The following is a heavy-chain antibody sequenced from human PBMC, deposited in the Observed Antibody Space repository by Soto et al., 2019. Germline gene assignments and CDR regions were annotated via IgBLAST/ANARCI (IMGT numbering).Heavy chain of an antibody. J-gene: IGHJ4*02. D-gene: IGHD3-10*01. V-gene: IGHV3-30-3*01. CDR2: ISYDGSSK. CDR3: ERETLGTDYFDY. Sequence: QVQLVESGGGVVQAGRSLRLSCAASRFTFTSYAMDWVRQAPGKGLELVAVISYDGSSKYYAVSVQGRVTISRDNSKNTLDLQMTSMSADDKAMHYCERETLGTDYFDYWVQGTLVTVSS. CDR1: RFTFTSYA.